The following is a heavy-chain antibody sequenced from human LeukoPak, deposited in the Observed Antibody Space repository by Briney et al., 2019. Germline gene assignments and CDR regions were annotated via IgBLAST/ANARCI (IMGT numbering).Heavy chain of an antibody. CDR1: GFTFSNAW. Sequence: PGGSLRLSCAASGFTFSNAWMSWVRQAPGKGLEWIGSIYHSGSTYYNPALKSRVTISVDTSKNQFSLKLSSVTAADTAVYYCARYGCSSTSCFYCYYYMDVWGKGTTVTVSS. J-gene: IGHJ6*03. D-gene: IGHD2-2*01. V-gene: IGHV4-38-2*01. CDR2: IYHSGST. CDR3: ARYGCSSTSCFYCYYYMDV.